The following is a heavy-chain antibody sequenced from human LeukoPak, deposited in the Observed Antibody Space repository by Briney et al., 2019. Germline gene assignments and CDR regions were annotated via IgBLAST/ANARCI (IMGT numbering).Heavy chain of an antibody. J-gene: IGHJ4*02. D-gene: IGHD6-19*01. CDR1: GGSISSYY. Sequence: SETLSLTCTVSGGSISSYYWSWLRQPPGKGLEWIGYIYYSGSTNYNPSLKSRVTISVDTSKNQFSLKLSSVTAADTAVYYCSTAVAGTDYWGQGTLVTVSS. CDR3: STAVAGTDY. V-gene: IGHV4-59*01. CDR2: IYYSGST.